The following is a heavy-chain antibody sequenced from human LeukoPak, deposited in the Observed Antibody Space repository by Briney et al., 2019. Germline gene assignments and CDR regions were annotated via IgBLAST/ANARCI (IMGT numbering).Heavy chain of an antibody. J-gene: IGHJ6*02. V-gene: IGHV3-30-3*01. Sequence: GGSLRLSCAASGFTFSSYAMHWVRQAPGKGLEWVAVISYDGSNKYYADSEKGRFTISRDNSKNTLYLQMNSLRAEDTAVYYCARDLVDIVATKSGGYYYGMDVWGQGTTVTVSS. CDR3: ARDLVDIVATKSGGYYYGMDV. D-gene: IGHD5-12*01. CDR1: GFTFSSYA. CDR2: ISYDGSNK.